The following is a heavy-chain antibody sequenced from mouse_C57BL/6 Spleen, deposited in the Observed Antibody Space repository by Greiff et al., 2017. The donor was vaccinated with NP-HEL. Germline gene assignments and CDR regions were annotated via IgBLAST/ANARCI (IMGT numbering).Heavy chain of an antibody. V-gene: IGHV5-4*01. CDR3: ARERDYGSSQFAY. CDR1: GFTFSSYA. Sequence: EVKLMESGGGLVKPGGSLKLSCAASGFTFSSYAMSWVRQTPEKRLEWVATISDGGSYTYYPDNVKGRFTISRDNAKNNLYLQMSHLKSEDTAMYYCARERDYGSSQFAYWGQGTLVTVSA. J-gene: IGHJ3*01. D-gene: IGHD1-1*01. CDR2: ISDGGSYT.